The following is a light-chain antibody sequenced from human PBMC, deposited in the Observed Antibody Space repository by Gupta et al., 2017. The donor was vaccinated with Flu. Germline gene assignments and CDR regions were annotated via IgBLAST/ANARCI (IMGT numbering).Light chain of an antibody. CDR3: QQYNRWPPDT. CDR2: DAS. CDR1: QSVSNN. J-gene: IGKJ1*01. V-gene: IGKV3-15*01. Sequence: ATLSVSPGERVTLSCPASQSVSNNVAWYQQKPGQAPRLLIYDASTRDTGLPARFSGSGYGTEFTLTISSRQSEDSALYYCQQYNRWPPDTFGQGTKVEIK.